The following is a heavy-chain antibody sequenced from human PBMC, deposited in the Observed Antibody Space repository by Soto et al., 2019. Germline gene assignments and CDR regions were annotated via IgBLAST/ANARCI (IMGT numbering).Heavy chain of an antibody. D-gene: IGHD2-15*01. CDR2: IYYSGST. J-gene: IGHJ6*02. V-gene: IGHV4-61*01. CDR3: ARDTGVVVAATSYYYYGMDV. Sequence: LSLTCTVSGGSVSSGSYYWSWIRQPPGKGLEWIGYIYYSGSTNYNPSLKSRVTISVDTSKNQFSLKLSSVTAADTAVYYCARDTGVVVAATSYYYYGMDVWGQGTTVTVSS. CDR1: GGSVSSGSYY.